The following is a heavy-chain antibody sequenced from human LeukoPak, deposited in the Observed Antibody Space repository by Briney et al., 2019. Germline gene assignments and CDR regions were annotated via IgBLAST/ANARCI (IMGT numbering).Heavy chain of an antibody. V-gene: IGHV3-33*08. D-gene: IGHD2-2*01. J-gene: IGHJ6*02. CDR3: ARDRFVVVPAEGYYYGMDV. CDR2: IWYDGSNK. CDR1: GFTFSSYA. Sequence: GGSLRLSCAASGFTFSSYAMSWVRQAPGKGLEWVAVIWYDGSNKYYADSVKGRFTISRDNSKNTLYLQMNSLRAEDTAVYYCARDRFVVVPAEGYYYGMDVWGQGTTVTVSS.